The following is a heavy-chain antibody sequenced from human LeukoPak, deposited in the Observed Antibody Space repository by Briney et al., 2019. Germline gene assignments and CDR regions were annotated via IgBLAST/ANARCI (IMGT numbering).Heavy chain of an antibody. V-gene: IGHV1-8*01. CDR3: ARGRGRVVRGVMDWFDP. CDR1: GYTFTSYD. Sequence: GASVKVSCKASGYTFTSYDINWVRQATGQGLEWMGWMNPNSGNTGYAQKFQGRVTMTRNTSISTAYMELSSLRSEDTAVYYCARGRGRVVRGVMDWFDPWGQGTLVTVSS. CDR2: MNPNSGNT. J-gene: IGHJ5*02. D-gene: IGHD3-10*01.